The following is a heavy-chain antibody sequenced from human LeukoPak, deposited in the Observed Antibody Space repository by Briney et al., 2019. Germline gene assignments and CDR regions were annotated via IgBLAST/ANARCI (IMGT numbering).Heavy chain of an antibody. CDR1: GYTFSILD. Sequence: ASVTVSCTASGYTFSILDINWVRQAPGQGLEWMGCISPNSGYAGYVHKFQGRVTMTRDTYTSTAYMELSSLRSEDTAVYYCARGVQEGVDYWGQGTLVTVSS. J-gene: IGHJ4*02. CDR2: ISPNSGYA. CDR3: ARGVQEGVDY. V-gene: IGHV1-8*01. D-gene: IGHD3-16*01.